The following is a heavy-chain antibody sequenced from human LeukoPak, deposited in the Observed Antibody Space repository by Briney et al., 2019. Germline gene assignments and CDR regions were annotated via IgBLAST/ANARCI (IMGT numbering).Heavy chain of an antibody. CDR1: GFTVSSNY. J-gene: IGHJ4*02. V-gene: IGHV3-66*01. D-gene: IGHD6-19*01. CDR3: AKDGSEWLVYYYFDY. CDR2: IYSGGST. Sequence: GGSLRLSCAASGFTVSSNYMSWVRQAPGKGLEWVSVIYSGGSTYYADSVKGRFTISRDNSKNTLYLQMNSLRAEDTAVYYCAKDGSEWLVYYYFDYWGQGTLVTVSS.